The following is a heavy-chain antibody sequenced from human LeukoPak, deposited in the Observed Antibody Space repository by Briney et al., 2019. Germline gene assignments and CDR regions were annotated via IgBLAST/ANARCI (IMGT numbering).Heavy chain of an antibody. V-gene: IGHV5-51*01. CDR3: TRGPTDVVVGADWFDP. CDR1: GYSFTNYW. D-gene: IGHD2-15*01. J-gene: IGHJ5*02. Sequence: GESLKISCKGSGYSFTNYWIGWVRQMPGKGLEWVGIFYPGNSDNRYCPSFQGRVTISVDNSINTAYLQWSSLRASDTAIYYCTRGPTDVVVGADWFDPWGQGTLVTVSS. CDR2: FYPGNSDN.